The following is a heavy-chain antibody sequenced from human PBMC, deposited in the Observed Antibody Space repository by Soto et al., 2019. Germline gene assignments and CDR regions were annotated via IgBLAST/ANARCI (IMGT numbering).Heavy chain of an antibody. CDR2: ISGSGGST. D-gene: IGHD3-10*01. Sequence: GGSLRLSCAASGFTFSSYAMSWVRQAPGKGLEWVSAISGSGGSTYYADSVKGRFTISRDNSKNTLYLQMNSLRAEDTAVYYCAKDLEGITMVRGVSAHAFDIWGQGTMVTVSS. V-gene: IGHV3-23*01. J-gene: IGHJ3*02. CDR3: AKDLEGITMVRGVSAHAFDI. CDR1: GFTFSSYA.